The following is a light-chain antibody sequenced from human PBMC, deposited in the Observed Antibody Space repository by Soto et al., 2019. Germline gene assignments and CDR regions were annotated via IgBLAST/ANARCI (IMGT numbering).Light chain of an antibody. CDR3: QQHRISPCFT. V-gene: IGKV3-20*01. J-gene: IGKJ3*01. CDR1: QSITSNY. Sequence: EIVLTQSPGTLYLSPGERATLDCRASQSITSNYFASYHQNPGQAPRPLRYGVSTRATGIPDRFSGSGSGTDFTLTISRLEPEDSAVYYCQQHRISPCFTFGPETKEEIK. CDR2: GVS.